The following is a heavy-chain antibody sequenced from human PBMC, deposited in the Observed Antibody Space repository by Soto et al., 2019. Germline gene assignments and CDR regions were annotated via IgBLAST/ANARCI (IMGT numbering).Heavy chain of an antibody. D-gene: IGHD3-3*01. J-gene: IGHJ6*02. CDR2: IRSKAYGGTT. Sequence: GGSLSLSCTASGFPFGEYAMSWFRRAPGKGLEWVGVIRSKAYGGTTEYAASVKGRFTISRDDSKSIAYLQMNSLKTEDTAVYYCTDTYYDFWSGSPPFRAYGMDVWGQGTTVTVSS. CDR1: GFPFGEYA. CDR3: TDTYYDFWSGSPPFRAYGMDV. V-gene: IGHV3-49*03.